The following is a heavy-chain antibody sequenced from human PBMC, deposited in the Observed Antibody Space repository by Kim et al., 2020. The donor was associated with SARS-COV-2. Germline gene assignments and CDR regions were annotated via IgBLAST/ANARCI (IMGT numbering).Heavy chain of an antibody. Sequence: SETLSLTCTVSGGSISSSSYYWGWIRQPPGKGLEWIGSIYYSGSTYYNPSLKSRVTISVDTSKNQFSLKLSSVTAADTAVYYCARLSMVRGVIDPYYFDYWGQGTLVTVSS. J-gene: IGHJ4*02. CDR1: GGSISSSSYY. D-gene: IGHD3-10*01. V-gene: IGHV4-39*01. CDR3: ARLSMVRGVIDPYYFDY. CDR2: IYYSGST.